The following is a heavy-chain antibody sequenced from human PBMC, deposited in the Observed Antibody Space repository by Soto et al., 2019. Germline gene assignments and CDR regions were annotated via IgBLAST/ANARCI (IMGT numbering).Heavy chain of an antibody. J-gene: IGHJ6*02. V-gene: IGHV1-69*13. Sequence: SVKVSCKASGGTFSSYAISWVRQAPGQGLEWMGGIIPIFGTANYAQKFQGRVTITADESTSTAYMELSSLRSEDTAVYYCAVGGEAPDYYYYYGMDVWGQGTTVTVSS. D-gene: IGHD2-2*01. CDR2: IIPIFGTA. CDR3: AVGGEAPDYYYYYGMDV. CDR1: GGTFSSYA.